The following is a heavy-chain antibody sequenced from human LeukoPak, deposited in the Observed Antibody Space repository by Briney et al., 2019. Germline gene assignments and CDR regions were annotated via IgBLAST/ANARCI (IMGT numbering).Heavy chain of an antibody. V-gene: IGHV4-59*01. CDR3: ARGSETGITDY. CDR2: IYYSGST. D-gene: IGHD1-1*01. Sequence: SETLSLTCTVSAGSISSYYWSWIRQPPGKGLEWIGYIYYSGSTNYNPSLKSRVTISVDTSKNQFSLKLSSVTAADTAVYYCARGSETGITDYWGQGTLVTVSS. CDR1: AGSISSYY. J-gene: IGHJ4*02.